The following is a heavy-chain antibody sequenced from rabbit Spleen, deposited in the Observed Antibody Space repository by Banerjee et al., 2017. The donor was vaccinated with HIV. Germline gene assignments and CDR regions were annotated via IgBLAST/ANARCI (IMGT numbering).Heavy chain of an antibody. CDR2: IYTGSTT. CDR3: ARSDNVAIAWVLTRLDL. J-gene: IGHJ3*01. Sequence: QSLEESGGDLVKPEGSLTLTCTASGFSFSSSYVMCWVRQAPGKGLEWIGCIYTGSTTYYANWAKGRFTISKTSSTSVTLQVTSLTAADTATYFCARSDNVAIAWVLTRLDLWGPGTLVTVS. V-gene: IGHV1S40*01. CDR1: GFSFSSSYV. D-gene: IGHD5-1*01.